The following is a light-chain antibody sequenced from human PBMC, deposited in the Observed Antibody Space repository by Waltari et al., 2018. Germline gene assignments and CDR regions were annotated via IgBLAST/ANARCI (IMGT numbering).Light chain of an antibody. CDR1: QDVRSW. CDR2: AES. J-gene: IGKJ2*01. V-gene: IGKV1-12*01. CDR3: QQGEASPYT. Sequence: DILMTQSPSSVSASVGDRVTITCRASQDVRSWLAWYQQKPGKAPNLLIYAESSVQSGVPSRFSGSGSGTHFTLTISSLQPEDFATYYCQQGEASPYTFGQGTKLEIK.